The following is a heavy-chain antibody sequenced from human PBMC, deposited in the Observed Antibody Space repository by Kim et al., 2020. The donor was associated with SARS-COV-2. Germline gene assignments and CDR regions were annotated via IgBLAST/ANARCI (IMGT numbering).Heavy chain of an antibody. J-gene: IGHJ5*02. CDR1: GYTFTSYY. V-gene: IGHV1-46*01. CDR2: INPSGGST. D-gene: IGHD3-10*01. CDR3: ARDQRGGSGSYWSWFDP. Sequence: ASVKVSCKASGYTFTSYYMHWVRQAPGQGLEWMGIINPSGGSTSYAQKFQGRVTMTRDTSTSTVYMELSSLRSEDTAVYYCARDQRGGSGSYWSWFDPWGQGTLVTVSS.